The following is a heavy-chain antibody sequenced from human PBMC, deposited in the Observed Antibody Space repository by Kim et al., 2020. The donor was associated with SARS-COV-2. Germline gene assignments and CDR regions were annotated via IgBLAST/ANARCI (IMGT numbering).Heavy chain of an antibody. CDR2: IYYSGST. CDR1: GGSISSGGYY. CDR3: ARELWQQLFPPYGMDV. V-gene: IGHV4-31*03. Sequence: SETLSLTCTVSGGSISSGGYYWSWIRQHPGKGLEWIGYIYYSGSTYYNPSLKSRVTISVDTSKNQFSLKLSSVTAADTAVYYCARELWQQLFPPYGMDVWGQGTTVTVSS. D-gene: IGHD6-13*01. J-gene: IGHJ6*02.